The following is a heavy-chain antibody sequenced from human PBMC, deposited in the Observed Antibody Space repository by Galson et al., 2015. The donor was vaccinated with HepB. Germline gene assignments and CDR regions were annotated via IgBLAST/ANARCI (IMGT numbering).Heavy chain of an antibody. V-gene: IGHV3-23*01. CDR1: GFTFSSYA. CDR3: VKEGSWFGGDWFDP. Sequence: SLRLSCAVSGFTFSSYAMRWVRQAPGKGLEWVSVINGRGSTRSYSDAVKGRFSISRDNSKDTVFLQMDNLRAEDTAVYYCVKEGSWFGGDWFDPWGQGARVTVS. J-gene: IGHJ5*02. CDR2: INGRGSTR. D-gene: IGHD3-16*01.